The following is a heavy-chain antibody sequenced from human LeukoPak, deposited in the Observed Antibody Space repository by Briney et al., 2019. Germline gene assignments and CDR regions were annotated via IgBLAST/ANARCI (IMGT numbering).Heavy chain of an antibody. Sequence: PSETLSLTCTVSGGSISSYYWSWIRQPAGKGLEWIGRIYTSGSTNYNPSLKSRVTMSVDTSKNQFSLELSSVTAADTAVYYCARDHGLCSSTSCYYYYGMDVWGQGTTVTVSS. V-gene: IGHV4-4*07. CDR2: IYTSGST. D-gene: IGHD2-2*01. CDR3: ARDHGLCSSTSCYYYYGMDV. J-gene: IGHJ6*02. CDR1: GGSISSYY.